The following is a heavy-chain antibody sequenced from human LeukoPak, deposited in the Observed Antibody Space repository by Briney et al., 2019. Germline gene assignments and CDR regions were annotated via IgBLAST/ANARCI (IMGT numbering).Heavy chain of an antibody. CDR3: ARGSVGGSYFYDY. J-gene: IGHJ4*02. CDR1: GFTFSSYD. CDR2: IGTAGDT. V-gene: IGHV3-13*01. D-gene: IGHD1-26*01. Sequence: GGSLRLSCAASGFTFSSYDMPWVRQATGKGLEWVSAIGTAGDTYYPGSVKGRFTISRENAKNSLYLQMNSLRAGHTAVYYCARGSVGGSYFYDYWGQGTLVTVSS.